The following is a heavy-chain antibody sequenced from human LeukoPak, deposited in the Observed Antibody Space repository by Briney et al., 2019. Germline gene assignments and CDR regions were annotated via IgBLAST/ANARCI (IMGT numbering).Heavy chain of an antibody. Sequence: PSETLSLTCTVSGGSISSGGYSWSWIRQHPGKGLEWIGYIYYSGSTYYNPSLKSRVTISVDTSKNQFSLKLSSVTAADTAAYYCARDPGGSGWPRSPPRHFDIWGQGTMVTVSS. CDR2: IYYSGST. D-gene: IGHD6-19*01. V-gene: IGHV4-31*03. CDR1: GGSISSGGYS. J-gene: IGHJ3*02. CDR3: ARDPGGSGWPRSPPRHFDI.